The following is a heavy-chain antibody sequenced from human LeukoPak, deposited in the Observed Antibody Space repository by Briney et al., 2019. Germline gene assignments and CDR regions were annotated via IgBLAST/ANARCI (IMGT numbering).Heavy chain of an antibody. V-gene: IGHV3-23*01. CDR1: GFTFSNYA. CDR2: ISGSGGNT. Sequence: GGSPRLSCAASGFTFSNYAMSWVRQAPGKGLEWVSAISGSGGNTYYADSVKGRFTISRDNSKNTLYLQMNSLKAEDTAVYYCAKDPGRWEPNYWGQGTLVTVSS. CDR3: AKDPGRWEPNY. D-gene: IGHD1-26*01. J-gene: IGHJ4*02.